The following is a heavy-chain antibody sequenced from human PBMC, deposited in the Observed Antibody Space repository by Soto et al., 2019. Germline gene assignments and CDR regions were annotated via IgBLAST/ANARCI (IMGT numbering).Heavy chain of an antibody. J-gene: IGHJ4*02. CDR2: IYWDDDK. D-gene: IGHD6-6*01. V-gene: IGHV2-5*02. Sequence: SGPTLVNPTQTLTLTCTFSGFSLSTSGVGVGWIRQPPGKALEWLALIYWDDDKRYSPSLKSRLTITKDTSKNQVVLTMTNMVPVDTATYYCAHSHSSSQCFDYWGQGTLVTVSS. CDR3: AHSHSSSQCFDY. CDR1: GFSLSTSGVG.